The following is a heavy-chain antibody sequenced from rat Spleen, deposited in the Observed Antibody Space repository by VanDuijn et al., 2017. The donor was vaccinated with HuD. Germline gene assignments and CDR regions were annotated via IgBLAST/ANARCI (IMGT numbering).Heavy chain of an antibody. CDR2: LNSAGST. CDR3: ARSPYNNFWFTY. Sequence: EVQLQESGPGLVKPSQSLSLTCSVSGYDITNNYWGWIRKFPGNKLEWMGYLNSAGSTYYNPSLRSRISITRDTSKNQFFLQVNSVTTEDTATYYCARSPYNNFWFTYWGQGTLVTVSS. CDR1: GYDITNNY. J-gene: IGHJ3*01. V-gene: IGHV3-3*01. D-gene: IGHD1-10*01.